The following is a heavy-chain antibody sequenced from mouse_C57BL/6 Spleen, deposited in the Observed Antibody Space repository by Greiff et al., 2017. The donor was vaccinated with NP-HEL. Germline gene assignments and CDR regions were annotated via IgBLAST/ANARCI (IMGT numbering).Heavy chain of an antibody. V-gene: IGHV1-54*01. CDR3: ARKGIYDGYYVDY. D-gene: IGHD2-3*01. J-gene: IGHJ2*01. Sequence: QVQLKQSGAELVRPGTSVKVSCKASGYAFTNYLIEWVKQRPGQGLEWIGVINPGSGGTNYNEKFKGKATLTADKSSSTAYMQLSSLTSEDSAVYFCARKGIYDGYYVDYWGQGTTLTVSS. CDR1: GYAFTNYL. CDR2: INPGSGGT.